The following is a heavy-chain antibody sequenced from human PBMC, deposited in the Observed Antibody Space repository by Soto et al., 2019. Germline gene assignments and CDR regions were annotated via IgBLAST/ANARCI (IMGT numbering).Heavy chain of an antibody. CDR1: GFTFTNSA. CDR3: ATDKGDSYGYGNY. J-gene: IGHJ4*02. CDR2: IVVGSGNT. Sequence: GASVKVSCKASGFTFTNSAVQWVRQARGQRLEWIGWIVVGSGNTNYAQKFQERVTITRDMSTTTAYMELSSLRSEDTAVYYRATDKGDSYGYGNYWGQGTLVTAPQ. D-gene: IGHD5-18*01. V-gene: IGHV1-58*01.